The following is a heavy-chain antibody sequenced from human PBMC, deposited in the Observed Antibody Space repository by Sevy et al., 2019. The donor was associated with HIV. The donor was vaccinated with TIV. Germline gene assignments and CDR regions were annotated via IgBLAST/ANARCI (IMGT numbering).Heavy chain of an antibody. V-gene: IGHV4-38-2*02. CDR1: GYSIRNGYY. Sequence: SETLSLTYTVSGYSIRNGYYWAWIRQPPGKGLEWIGSIHHSGITHYNPSLKSRVIISVDTSKNQVSLELSSVTAADTAMYYCARDRKYLLYYFDYWGQGILVTVSS. CDR2: IHHSGIT. CDR3: ARDRKYLLYYFDY. J-gene: IGHJ4*02. D-gene: IGHD6-6*01.